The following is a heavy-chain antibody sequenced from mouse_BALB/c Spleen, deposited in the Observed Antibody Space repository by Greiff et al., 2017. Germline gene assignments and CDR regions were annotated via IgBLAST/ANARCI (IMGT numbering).Heavy chain of an antibody. CDR2: IWSDGST. CDR1: GFSFNGYG. J-gene: IGHJ1*01. V-gene: IGHV2-6-1*01. CDR3: ARHYGSSYWYFDV. Sequence: QVQLKESGPGLVAPSQSLSITCTVSGFSFNGYGVNWVRQPPGKGLEWLVVIWSDGSTTYNSALKSRLSISKDNSKSQVFLKMNSLQTDDTAMYYCARHYGSSYWYFDVWGAGTTVTVSS. D-gene: IGHD1-1*01.